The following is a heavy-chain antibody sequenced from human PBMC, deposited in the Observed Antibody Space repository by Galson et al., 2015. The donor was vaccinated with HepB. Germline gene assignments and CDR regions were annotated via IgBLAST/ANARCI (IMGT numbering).Heavy chain of an antibody. CDR1: GYTFTNYA. J-gene: IGHJ4*02. Sequence: SVKVSCKASGYTFTNYAVNWVRQAPGQGLEWMGLINTNTGDPTYAQGFTGRFVFSLDTSVSTAYLQISSLEAEDTAVYYCARQYNWNYWGSDYWGQGTLVTVSS. D-gene: IGHD1-7*01. CDR3: ARQYNWNYWGSDY. V-gene: IGHV7-4-1*02. CDR2: INTNTGDP.